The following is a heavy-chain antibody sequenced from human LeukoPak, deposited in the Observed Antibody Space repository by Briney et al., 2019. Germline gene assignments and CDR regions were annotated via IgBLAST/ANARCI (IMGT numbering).Heavy chain of an antibody. D-gene: IGHD3-22*01. Sequence: PSETLSLTCTVSGGSISSYYWSWIRQPPGKGLEWIGYIYYSGSTNYNPSLKSRVTISVDTSKNQFSLKLSSVTAADTAVYYCARLEIVTYAFDIWGQGTMVTVSS. CDR1: GGSISSYY. J-gene: IGHJ3*02. V-gene: IGHV4-59*08. CDR3: ARLEIVTYAFDI. CDR2: IYYSGST.